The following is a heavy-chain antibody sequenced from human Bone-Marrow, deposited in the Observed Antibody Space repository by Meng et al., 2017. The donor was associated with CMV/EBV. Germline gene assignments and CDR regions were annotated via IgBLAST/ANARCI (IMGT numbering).Heavy chain of an antibody. CDR2: INHSGST. D-gene: IGHD2-15*01. CDR1: GGSFRGYY. Sequence: SETLSLTCAVYGGSFRGYYWSWIRQPPGKGLEWIGEINHSGSTNYNPSLKSRVTISVDTSKNQFSLKLRSVTAADTAVYYCARPRRYCSGGSCSSYYGMDVWGQGTMVTVSS. J-gene: IGHJ6*02. V-gene: IGHV4-34*01. CDR3: ARPRRYCSGGSCSSYYGMDV.